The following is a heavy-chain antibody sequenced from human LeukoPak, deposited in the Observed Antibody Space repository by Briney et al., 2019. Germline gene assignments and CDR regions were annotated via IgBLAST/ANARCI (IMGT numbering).Heavy chain of an antibody. V-gene: IGHV3-43*02. CDR3: AKDFALSIDY. Sequence: GGSLRLSCAASGFTFDDYAMHWVRQAPGKGLKWVSLISGDGGSTYYADSVKGRFTISRDNSKNSLYLQVNSLRTEDTALYYCAKDFALSIDYWGQGTLVTVSS. CDR2: ISGDGGST. CDR1: GFTFDDYA. J-gene: IGHJ4*02. D-gene: IGHD2-21*01.